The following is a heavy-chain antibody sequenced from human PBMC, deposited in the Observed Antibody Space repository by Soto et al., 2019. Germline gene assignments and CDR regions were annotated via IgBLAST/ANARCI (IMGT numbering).Heavy chain of an antibody. Sequence: ASVKVSCKASGYTFTSYAMHWVRQAPGQRLEWMGWINAGNGNTKYSQKFQGRVTITRDTSATTAYMELSSLRSEDRAVYYRARSTDQLLSFDYWGQGTLVTVSS. CDR2: INAGNGNT. D-gene: IGHD2-2*01. V-gene: IGHV1-3*01. CDR3: ARSTDQLLSFDY. CDR1: GYTFTSYA. J-gene: IGHJ4*02.